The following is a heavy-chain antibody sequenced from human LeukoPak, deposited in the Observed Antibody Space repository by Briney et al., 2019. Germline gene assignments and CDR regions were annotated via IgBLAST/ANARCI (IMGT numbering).Heavy chain of an antibody. CDR3: AKDEGYCGGGSWYEHFDD. V-gene: IGHV3-43*02. J-gene: IGHJ4*02. Sequence: PGGSLRLSCAASGFTFGDYAMHWVRQAPGKGLEWVSLISGDGGSAYYSDSVKGRFTISRDNSKNSLYLQMNRLRTEDTALYYCAKDEGYCGGGSWYEHFDDWGQGTLVTVSS. CDR1: GFTFGDYA. D-gene: IGHD2-15*01. CDR2: ISGDGGSA.